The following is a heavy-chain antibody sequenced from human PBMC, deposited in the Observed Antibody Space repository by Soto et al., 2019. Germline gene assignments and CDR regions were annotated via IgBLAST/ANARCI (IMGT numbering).Heavy chain of an antibody. CDR3: ARNYGGNVDY. V-gene: IGHV4-59*08. Sequence: QVQLQESGPGLVRPSETLSLTCTVSGGSISSYYWRWIRQPPGKGLEWIGYIYYSGSANYNPSLKSRATISVDTSKNQFSLKLSSATAADTAVYYCARNYGGNVDYWGQGTRVTVSS. J-gene: IGHJ4*02. CDR1: GGSISSYY. CDR2: IYYSGSA. D-gene: IGHD4-17*01.